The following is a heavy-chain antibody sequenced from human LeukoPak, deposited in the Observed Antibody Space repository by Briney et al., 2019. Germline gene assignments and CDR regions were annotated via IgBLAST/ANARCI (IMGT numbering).Heavy chain of an antibody. D-gene: IGHD2-15*01. Sequence: GASVKVSCKASGYTFTSYDINWVRQATGQGLEWMGWMNPNSGNTGYAQKFQGRVTMTRNTSISTAYMELSSLRSEDTAVYYCASAYLGYCSGGSCYSASNGMDVWGQGTTVTVSS. V-gene: IGHV1-8*01. J-gene: IGHJ6*02. CDR1: GYTFTSYD. CDR2: MNPNSGNT. CDR3: ASAYLGYCSGGSCYSASNGMDV.